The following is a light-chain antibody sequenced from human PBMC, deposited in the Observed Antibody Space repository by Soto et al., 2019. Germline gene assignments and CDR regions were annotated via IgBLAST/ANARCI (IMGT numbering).Light chain of an antibody. Sequence: EIALTQSPGTLSLSPGERATLSCRASQSVSSSYLAWYQQKPGQAPRLLIYGASSRATGIPDRFSGSGSGTDFTLTISSLEPEDFAVYYCQQRSNWPPYTFGQGTKVDIK. CDR2: GAS. J-gene: IGKJ2*01. V-gene: IGKV3D-20*02. CDR1: QSVSSSY. CDR3: QQRSNWPPYT.